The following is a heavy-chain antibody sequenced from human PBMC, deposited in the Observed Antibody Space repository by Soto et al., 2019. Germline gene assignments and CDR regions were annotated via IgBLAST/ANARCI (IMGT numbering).Heavy chain of an antibody. V-gene: IGHV1-69*13. D-gene: IGHD3-22*01. CDR2: IIPIFGTA. J-gene: IGHJ3*02. CDR1: GGTFSSYS. CDR3: ARGPVGIVVVISLGGAFDI. Sequence: ASVKVSCKASGGTFSSYSISWVRQAPGQGLEWMGGIIPIFGTANYAQKFQGRVTITADESTSTAYMELSSLRSEDTAVYYCARGPVGIVVVISLGGAFDIWGQGTMVTVSS.